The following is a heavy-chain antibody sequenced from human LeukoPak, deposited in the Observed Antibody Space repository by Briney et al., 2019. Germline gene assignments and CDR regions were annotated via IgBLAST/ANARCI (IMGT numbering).Heavy chain of an antibody. CDR3: ARAALFCSGGSCYPYFDY. Sequence: ASAKVSCKASGYTFTGYYMHWVRQAPGQGLEWMGWINPNSGGTNYAQKFQGWVTMTRDTSISTAYMELSRLRSDDTAVYYCARAALFCSGGSCYPYFDYWGQGTLVTVSS. D-gene: IGHD2-15*01. V-gene: IGHV1-2*04. CDR2: INPNSGGT. J-gene: IGHJ4*02. CDR1: GYTFTGYY.